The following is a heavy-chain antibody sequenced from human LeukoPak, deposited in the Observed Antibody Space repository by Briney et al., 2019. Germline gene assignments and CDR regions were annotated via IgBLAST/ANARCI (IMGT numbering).Heavy chain of an antibody. Sequence: GGSLSLSCEASGFTFRNAWLSWVRKAPGKGLEWVGRIKSKTDGGTTDYAAPVKGRFTISRDDSKNTLYLQMNSLKTEDTAVYYCTTDRSSSWVWFDPWGQGTLVTVSS. CDR1: GFTFRNAW. V-gene: IGHV3-15*01. CDR2: IKSKTDGGTT. J-gene: IGHJ5*02. D-gene: IGHD6-13*01. CDR3: TTDRSSSWVWFDP.